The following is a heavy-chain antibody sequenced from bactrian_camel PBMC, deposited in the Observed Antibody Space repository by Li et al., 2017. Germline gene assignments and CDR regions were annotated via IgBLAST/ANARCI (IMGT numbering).Heavy chain of an antibody. V-gene: IGHV3S26*01. J-gene: IGHJ4*01. Sequence: HVQLVESGGGSVQAGGSLRLSCATSGYNYRTYCMGWVRQAPGKQRERVAGIDNGGTRYADFVKGRFIITRNATANTLVLQMNNLQPDDSAMHYCAALGGLTCVADGQWRVIRDFAFWGQGTRVTVS. CDR3: AALGGLTCVADGQWRVIRDFAF. CDR2: IDNGGT. D-gene: IGHD1*01. CDR1: GYNYRTYC.